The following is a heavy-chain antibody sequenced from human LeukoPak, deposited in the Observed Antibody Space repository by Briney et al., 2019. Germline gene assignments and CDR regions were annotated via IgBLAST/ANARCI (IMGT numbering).Heavy chain of an antibody. CDR2: IKEDGSEK. CDR1: GFTFSDYA. V-gene: IGHV3-7*03. CDR3: ARDHNYGSDY. D-gene: IGHD5-18*01. Sequence: PGGSLRLSCAASGFTFSDYAMSWVRQAPGKGLEWVANIKEDGSEKYYVDSVKGRFTISRDSAKNSLYLQMNSLRVEDTAVYYCARDHNYGSDYWGQGTLVTVSS. J-gene: IGHJ4*02.